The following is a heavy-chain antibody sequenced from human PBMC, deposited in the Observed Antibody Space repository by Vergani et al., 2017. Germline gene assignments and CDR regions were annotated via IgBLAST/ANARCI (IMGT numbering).Heavy chain of an antibody. CDR1: GFTFSSYS. CDR3: ANRRGWYFDY. V-gene: IGHV3-23*04. J-gene: IGHJ4*03. Sequence: EVQLVESGGGLVKPGGSLRLSCAASGFTFSSYSMNWVRQAPGKGLEWVSSISSSGGSTYYADSVKGRFTISRDNSKNTLYLQMNSLRAEDTAVYYCANRRGWYFDYWGQGTMVTVSS. D-gene: IGHD6-19*01. CDR2: ISSSGGST.